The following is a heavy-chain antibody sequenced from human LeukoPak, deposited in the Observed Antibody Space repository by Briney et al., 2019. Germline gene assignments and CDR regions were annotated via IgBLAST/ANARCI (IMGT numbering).Heavy chain of an antibody. V-gene: IGHV4-4*07. D-gene: IGHD6-13*01. Sequence: SETLSLTCTVSGGSINSYYWTWIRQPAGKGLEWIGRIYTSGSTNYNPSLKSRVTMSVDTSNNQFSLNLSSVTAADTAVYYCARQMIAAGKNYCGMDVWGQGTTVTVSS. CDR2: IYTSGST. CDR1: GGSINSYY. J-gene: IGHJ6*02. CDR3: ARQMIAAGKNYCGMDV.